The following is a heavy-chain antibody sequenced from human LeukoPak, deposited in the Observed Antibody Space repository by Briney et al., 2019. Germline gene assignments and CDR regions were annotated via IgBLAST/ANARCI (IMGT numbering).Heavy chain of an antibody. D-gene: IGHD3-22*01. Sequence: GRSLRLSCAASGFTFSSYGMHWVRQAPGKGLEWVAVIWYDGSNKYYADSVKGRFTISRDNSKNTLYLQMNSLRAEDTAVYYCAVEYYYDSSGYGHASDYWGQGTLVTVSS. CDR2: IWYDGSNK. CDR3: AVEYYYDSSGYGHASDY. V-gene: IGHV3-33*01. CDR1: GFTFSSYG. J-gene: IGHJ4*02.